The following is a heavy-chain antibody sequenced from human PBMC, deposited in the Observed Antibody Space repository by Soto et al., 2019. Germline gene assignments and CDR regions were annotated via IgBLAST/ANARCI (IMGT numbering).Heavy chain of an antibody. V-gene: IGHV1-69*02. CDR1: GGTFSSYT. CDR2: IIPILGIA. D-gene: IGHD4-17*01. J-gene: IGHJ3*02. CDR3: ATCRGDYRPYAGCLDAFDI. Sequence: ASVKVSCKASGGTFSSYTISWVRQAPGQGLEWMGRIIPILGIANYAQKFQGRVTITADKSTSTAYMELSSLRSEDTAVYYCATCRGDYRPYAGCLDAFDIWGQGTMVTVSS.